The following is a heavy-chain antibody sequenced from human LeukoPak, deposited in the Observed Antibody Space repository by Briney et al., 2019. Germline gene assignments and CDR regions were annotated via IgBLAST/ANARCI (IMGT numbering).Heavy chain of an antibody. D-gene: IGHD1-26*01. CDR3: TRSRHSGSYYYYYGMDV. CDR2: IRSKAYGGTT. CDR1: GFTFGDYA. J-gene: IGHJ6*02. Sequence: GGSLRLSCTASGFTFGDYAMSWVRQAPGKGLEWVGFIRSKAYGGTTEYAASVKGRFTISRDDSKSIAYLQMNSLKTEDTAVYYCTRSRHSGSYYYYYGMDVWGQGTTVTVSS. V-gene: IGHV3-49*04.